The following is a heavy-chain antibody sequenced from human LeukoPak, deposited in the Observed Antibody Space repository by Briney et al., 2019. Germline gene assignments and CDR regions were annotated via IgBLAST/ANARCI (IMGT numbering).Heavy chain of an antibody. CDR2: ICTSGST. J-gene: IGHJ6*03. CDR3: ARGLPKLMTPRCSLVSTTTDYYYLDV. V-gene: IGHV4-4*07. CDR1: GGSISSYY. D-gene: IGHD2-2*01. Sequence: SETLSLTCTVSGGSISSYYWSWIRQPAGKGLEWIGRICTSGSTNYNPSPKSRVTMSVETSKNQSLLKLSNVTAADPAGYYCARGLPKLMTPRCSLVSTTTDYYYLDVWGKGTTVTVSS.